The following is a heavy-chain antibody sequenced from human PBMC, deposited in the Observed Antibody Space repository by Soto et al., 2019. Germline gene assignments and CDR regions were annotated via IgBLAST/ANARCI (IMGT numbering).Heavy chain of an antibody. CDR1: GYTFTSYG. CDR2: ISAYNGNT. D-gene: IGHD3-22*01. CDR3: ARAPNHYDSSGHWFDP. J-gene: IGHJ5*02. Sequence: ASVKVSCKASGYTFTSYGISWVRQAPGQGLEWMGWISAYNGNTNYAQKLQGRVTMTTDTSTSTAYMELRSLRSDDTAVYYCARAPNHYDSSGHWFDPWGQGTLVTVSS. V-gene: IGHV1-18*04.